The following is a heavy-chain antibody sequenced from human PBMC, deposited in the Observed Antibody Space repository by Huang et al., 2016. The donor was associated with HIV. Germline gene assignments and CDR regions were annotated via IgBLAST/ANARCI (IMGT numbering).Heavy chain of an antibody. D-gene: IGHD3-10*01. Sequence: QVQLKQWGAGLLKPSETLSLTCAVYGGAFRGSSWTWIRQFPETGLEWIGDINHNGKIIYNPSLSARVTISTDPSKNHFALHLSSVTAADTALYYCARGFNYYASDNLGVYYFDSWGLGTLVTVSP. CDR2: INHNGKI. J-gene: IGHJ4*02. CDR3: ARGFNYYASDNLGVYYFDS. CDR1: GGAFRGSS. V-gene: IGHV4-34*02.